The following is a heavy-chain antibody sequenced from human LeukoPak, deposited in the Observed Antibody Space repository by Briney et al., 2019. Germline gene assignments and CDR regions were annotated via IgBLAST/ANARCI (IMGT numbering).Heavy chain of an antibody. V-gene: IGHV3-21*01. CDR2: ISSSSYI. J-gene: IGHJ4*02. CDR1: GFTFSSDG. D-gene: IGHD6-19*01. CDR3: AREAVGWYYFDY. Sequence: PGGSLRLSCAASGFTFSSDGMNWVRQAPGKGLEWVSSISSSSYIYYADSVKGRFTISRDNAKNSLFLQMNSLRAEDTAVYYCAREAVGWYYFDYWGQGTLVTVSS.